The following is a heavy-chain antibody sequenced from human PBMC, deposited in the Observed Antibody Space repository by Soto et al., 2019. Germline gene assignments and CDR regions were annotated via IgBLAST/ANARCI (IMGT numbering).Heavy chain of an antibody. Sequence: QVQLVQSGAEVKKPGASVKVSCKASGYTFTSYGISWVRQAPGQGLEWMGWISAYNGNTNYAQKLQGRVTMITDTSTSTAYMELRSLRSDDTAVYYCARDREYFPTYYYYGMDVWGQGTTVTVSS. CDR1: GYTFTSYG. D-gene: IGHD3-9*01. J-gene: IGHJ6*02. CDR3: ARDREYFPTYYYYGMDV. CDR2: ISAYNGNT. V-gene: IGHV1-18*01.